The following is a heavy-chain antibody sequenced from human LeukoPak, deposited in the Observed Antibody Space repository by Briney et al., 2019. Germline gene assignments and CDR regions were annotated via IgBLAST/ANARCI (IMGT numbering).Heavy chain of an antibody. D-gene: IGHD6-13*01. V-gene: IGHV4-4*07. CDR1: GGSISSYY. J-gene: IGHJ4*02. Sequence: SETLSLTCTVSGGSISSYYWSWIRQPAGKGLEWIGRIYTSGSTNYNPSLKSRVTMSVDTSKNQFSLKLSSVTAADTAVYYCAREGSSSWHFDYWSQGTLVTVSS. CDR2: IYTSGST. CDR3: AREGSSSWHFDY.